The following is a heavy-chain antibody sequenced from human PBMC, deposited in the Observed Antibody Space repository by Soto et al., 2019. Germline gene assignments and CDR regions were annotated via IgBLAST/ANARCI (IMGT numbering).Heavy chain of an antibody. CDR2: ISSSSSTI. CDR3: ARDPGDGYFDY. CDR1: GFTFSSYS. Sequence: EVQLVESGGGLVQPGGSLRLSCAASGFTFSSYSMNWVRQAPGKGLEWVSYISSSSSTIYYADSVKGRFTISRDNAKNSLYLLMNSLRDEDTAVYYCARDPGDGYFDYWGQGTLVTVSS. J-gene: IGHJ4*02. D-gene: IGHD3-10*01. V-gene: IGHV3-48*02.